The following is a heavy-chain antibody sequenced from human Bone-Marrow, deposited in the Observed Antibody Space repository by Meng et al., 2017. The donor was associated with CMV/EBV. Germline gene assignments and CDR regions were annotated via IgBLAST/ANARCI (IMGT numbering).Heavy chain of an antibody. D-gene: IGHD2-2*01. CDR2: ISSSGSTI. V-gene: IGHV3-11*01. CDR1: GFTFSDYY. Sequence: GGSLRLSCAASGFTFSDYYMSWIRQAPGKGLEWVSYISSSGSTIYYADTVKGRFTISRDNAKNSLYLQMNSLRAEDTAVYYCARSCSSTSCYAAFDIWGQGTTVTVSS. J-gene: IGHJ3*02. CDR3: ARSCSSTSCYAAFDI.